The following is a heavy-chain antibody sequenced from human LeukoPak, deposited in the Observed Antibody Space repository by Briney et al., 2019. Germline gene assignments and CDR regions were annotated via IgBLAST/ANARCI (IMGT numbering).Heavy chain of an antibody. CDR2: ISSSGGPI. J-gene: IGHJ4*02. Sequence: PGGSLRLSCAASGFTLSSYEMNWVRQAPGKGLEWVSYISSSGGPIFYADSVKGRFTISRDNAKNSLFLQMSSLRAEDTAVYYCAREVPTGTSVDYWAQGTL. CDR1: GFTLSSYE. V-gene: IGHV3-48*03. D-gene: IGHD4-17*01. CDR3: AREVPTGTSVDY.